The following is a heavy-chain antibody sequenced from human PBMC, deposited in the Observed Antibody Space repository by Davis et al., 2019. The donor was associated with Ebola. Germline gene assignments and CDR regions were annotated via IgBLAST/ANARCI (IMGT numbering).Heavy chain of an antibody. CDR1: GFTFSSYW. V-gene: IGHV3-7*03. Sequence: GGSLRLSCAASGFTFSSYWMSWVRQAPGKGLEWVANIKQDGSEKYYVDSVRGRFTISRDNSKNTLYLQLDRLRVEDTATYYCTTSYVGIVYASDVWGQGSKVVVSS. J-gene: IGHJ3*01. CDR2: IKQDGSEK. CDR3: TTSYVGIVYASDV. D-gene: IGHD3-10*02.